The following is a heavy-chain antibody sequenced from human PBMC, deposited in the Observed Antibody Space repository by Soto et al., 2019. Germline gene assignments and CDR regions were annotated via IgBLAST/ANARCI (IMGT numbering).Heavy chain of an antibody. CDR1: GYTFTSYG. V-gene: IGHV1-18*01. CDR3: ARSPGSYSSGWFDY. D-gene: IGHD6-19*01. CDR2: ISAYNGNT. Sequence: QFQLVQSGAEVKKPGASVKVSCKASGYTFTSYGISWGRQAPGQGVEWMGWISAYNGNTIYAQKHQGRVTMTTDTSTRTAYMELGSLRSDDTAVYYCARSPGSYSSGWFDYWGQGTLGTVSS. J-gene: IGHJ4*02.